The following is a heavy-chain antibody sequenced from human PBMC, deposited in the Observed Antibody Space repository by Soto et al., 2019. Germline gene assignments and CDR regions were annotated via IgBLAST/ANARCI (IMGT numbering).Heavy chain of an antibody. Sequence: PGGSLRLSCAASGFTFSSYVLAWVRQAPGKGLEWVSGISGGGDATFYADSVKGRFTISRNNSNNTLYLQMNSLRAQDPAVYYNARVGVYDLWSGYSNWFYPWCQVT. CDR2: ISGGGDAT. J-gene: IGHJ5*02. CDR3: ARVGVYDLWSGYSNWFYP. V-gene: IGHV3-23*01. D-gene: IGHD3-3*01. CDR1: GFTFSSYV.